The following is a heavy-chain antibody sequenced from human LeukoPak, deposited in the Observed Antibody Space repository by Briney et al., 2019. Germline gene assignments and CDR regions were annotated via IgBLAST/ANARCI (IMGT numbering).Heavy chain of an antibody. V-gene: IGHV3-49*04. CDR1: GFTFGDYA. J-gene: IGHJ6*02. CDR3: TRGPTGRWLYYGMDV. Sequence: TGGSLRLSCITSGFTFGDYAMSWVRQAPGKGLEGVGFIISKGYGGTTEYAASVKGRFTISRDDSKSIAYLQMNSLKSEDTAVYYCTRGPTGRWLYYGMDVWGQGTTVIVSS. D-gene: IGHD5-24*01. CDR2: IISKGYGGTT.